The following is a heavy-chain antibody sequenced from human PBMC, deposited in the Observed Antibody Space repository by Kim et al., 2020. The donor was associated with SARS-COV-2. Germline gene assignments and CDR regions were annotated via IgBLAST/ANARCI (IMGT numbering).Heavy chain of an antibody. D-gene: IGHD4-17*01. CDR2: IYPGDSDT. CDR1: GYSFTTYW. CDR3: ARHWVDYGAAPDAFDI. Sequence: GESLKISCKGSGYSFTTYWIGWVRQMPGKGLEWMGIIYPGDSDTRYSPSFQGQVTISADKSISTAYLQWSSLKASDTAMYYCARHWVDYGAAPDAFDIWGQGTMVTVSS. J-gene: IGHJ3*02. V-gene: IGHV5-51*01.